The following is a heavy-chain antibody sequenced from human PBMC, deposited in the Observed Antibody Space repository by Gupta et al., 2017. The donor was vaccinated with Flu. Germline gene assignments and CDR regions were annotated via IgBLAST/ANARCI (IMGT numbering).Heavy chain of an antibody. J-gene: IGHJ3*02. D-gene: IGHD5-12*01. CDR2: ISGSGGST. CDR3: AKDYGDGYNRDQGAFDI. V-gene: IGHV3-23*01. Sequence: GKWLEWVSAISGSGGSTYYADSVKGRFTISRDNSKNTLYLQMNSLRAEDTAVYYCAKDYGDGYNRDQGAFDIWGQGTMVTVSS.